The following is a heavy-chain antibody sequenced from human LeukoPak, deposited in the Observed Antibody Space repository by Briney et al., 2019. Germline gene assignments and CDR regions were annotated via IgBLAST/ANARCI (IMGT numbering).Heavy chain of an antibody. CDR1: GFTFSSYA. V-gene: IGHV3-23*01. Sequence: PGASLSLSCAASGFTFSSYAMSWVRQAPGKGLEWVSTISGSGNNTFYADSVKGRFTISRDNSRNTVSLQMNCLRAEDTAIYFCANLGTGSDYWGQGTLVTVSS. D-gene: IGHD7-27*01. CDR3: ANLGTGSDY. CDR2: ISGSGNNT. J-gene: IGHJ4*02.